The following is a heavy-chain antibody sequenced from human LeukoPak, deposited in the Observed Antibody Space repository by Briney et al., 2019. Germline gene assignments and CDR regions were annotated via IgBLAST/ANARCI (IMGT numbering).Heavy chain of an antibody. Sequence: PSETLSLTCAVYGRSFSGYYWSWVRQPPGKGLEWIGEINHSGSTNYNPSLKSRVTISVDTSKNQFSLKLSSVTAADTAVYYCATFFVDTGGWFDPWGQGTLVTVSS. J-gene: IGHJ5*02. V-gene: IGHV4-34*01. CDR1: GRSFSGYY. CDR2: INHSGST. CDR3: ATFFVDTGGWFDP. D-gene: IGHD5-18*01.